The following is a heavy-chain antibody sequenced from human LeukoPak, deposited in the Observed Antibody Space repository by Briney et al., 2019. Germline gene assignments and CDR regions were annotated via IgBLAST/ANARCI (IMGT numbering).Heavy chain of an antibody. D-gene: IGHD3-10*02. J-gene: IGHJ6*04. CDR1: GFTFSDYY. CDR3: AELGITMIGGV. V-gene: IGHV3-11*04. Sequence: PGVSLRLSCAASGFTFSDYYMSWIRQVPGKGLEWVSYIGRSGTTIHYADSVKGRFTISWDNAKKSLYLQMNSLRAEDTAVYYCAELGITMIGGVWGKGTTVTISS. CDR2: IGRSGTTI.